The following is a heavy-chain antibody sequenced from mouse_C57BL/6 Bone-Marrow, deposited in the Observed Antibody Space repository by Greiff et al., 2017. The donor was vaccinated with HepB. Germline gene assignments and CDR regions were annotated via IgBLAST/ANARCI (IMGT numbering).Heavy chain of an antibody. D-gene: IGHD4-1*01. CDR1: GFTFSDYY. CDR3: ARDRTGIYAMDY. Sequence: DVKLVESEGGLVQPGSSMKLSCTASGFTFSDYYMAWVRQVPEKGLEWVANINYDGSSTYYLDSLKSRFIISRDNAKNILYLQMSSLKSEDTATYYCARDRTGIYAMDYWGQGTSVTVSS. J-gene: IGHJ4*01. CDR2: INYDGSST. V-gene: IGHV5-16*01.